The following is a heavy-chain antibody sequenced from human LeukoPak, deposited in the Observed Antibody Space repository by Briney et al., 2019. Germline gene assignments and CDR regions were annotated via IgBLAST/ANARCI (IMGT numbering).Heavy chain of an antibody. CDR2: IYTSGST. V-gene: IGHV4-4*07. CDR3: ARDYDSSGYYFSGADY. Sequence: SETLSLTCTVSGGSIISYYGSWIRQPAGKGLEWIGRIYTSGSTNYNPSLKSRVTMSVDTSKNQFSLKLSSVTAADTSVYCCARDYDSSGYYFSGADYWGQGTLVTVSS. J-gene: IGHJ4*02. D-gene: IGHD3-22*01. CDR1: GGSIISYY.